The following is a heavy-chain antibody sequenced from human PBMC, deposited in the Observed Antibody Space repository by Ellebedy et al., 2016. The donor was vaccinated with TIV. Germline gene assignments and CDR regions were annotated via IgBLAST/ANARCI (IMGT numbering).Heavy chain of an antibody. CDR3: AREVPVQYGMDV. D-gene: IGHD1-1*01. V-gene: IGHV1-2*04. J-gene: IGHJ6*02. CDR2: INPNSGGT. CDR1: GYTFTGYY. Sequence: ASVKVSCXASGYTFTGYYMHWVRQAPGQGLEWMGWINPNSGGTNYAQKFQGWVTMTRDTSISTAYMELSRLRSDDTAVYYCAREVPVQYGMDVWGQGTTVTVSS.